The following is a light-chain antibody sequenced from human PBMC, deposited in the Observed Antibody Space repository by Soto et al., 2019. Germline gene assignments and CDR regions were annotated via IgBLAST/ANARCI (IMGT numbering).Light chain of an antibody. Sequence: MTQSPATLSVSPGERATLSCRASQSVRSYVAWYQQKPGQAPRLLMYGASTRATGVPTRFSGSGSGTEFILTISSVESEDFATYFCQQYNTYATFGQGTRLHIK. CDR1: QSVRSY. CDR2: GAS. V-gene: IGKV3-15*01. J-gene: IGKJ5*01. CDR3: QQYNTYAT.